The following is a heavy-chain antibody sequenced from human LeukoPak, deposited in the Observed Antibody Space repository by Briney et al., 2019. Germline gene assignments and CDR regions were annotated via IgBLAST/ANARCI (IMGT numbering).Heavy chain of an antibody. V-gene: IGHV4-39*01. D-gene: IGHD2-2*01. CDR3: ARQWRYCSSTSCLHFDY. CDR2: IYYSGST. J-gene: IGHJ4*02. CDR1: GGSISSSSYY. Sequence: PSETLSLTCTVSGGSISSSSYYLGWIRQPPGKGLEWIGSIYYSGSTYYNPSLKSRVTISVDTSKNQFSLKLSSVTAADTAVYYCARQWRYCSSTSCLHFDYWGQGTLVTVSS.